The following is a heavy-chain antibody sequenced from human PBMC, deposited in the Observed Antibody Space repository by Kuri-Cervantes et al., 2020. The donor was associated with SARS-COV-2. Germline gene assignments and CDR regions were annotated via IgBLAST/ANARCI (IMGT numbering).Heavy chain of an antibody. CDR2: INPDGSYT. V-gene: IGHV3-74*01. J-gene: IGHJ4*02. CDR3: ARAHDTTIFGVVIIAAGFDY. D-gene: IGHD3-3*01. CDR1: GFTFSGHW. Sequence: GGSLRLSCAASGFTFSGHWIHWVRQAPGKGLVWVSRINPDGSYTNNADSVKGRFTLSRDNAKNMLFLQMNSLRAEDTAVYYCARAHDTTIFGVVIIAAGFDYWGQGTLVTVSS.